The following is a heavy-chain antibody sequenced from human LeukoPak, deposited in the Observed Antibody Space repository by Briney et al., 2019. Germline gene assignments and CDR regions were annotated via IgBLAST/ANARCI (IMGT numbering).Heavy chain of an antibody. J-gene: IGHJ4*02. Sequence: PGGSLTLSCAASGFTFSTYAMGWVRQAPGEGLRWVSSISGNGVTTYYADSVKGRFTISRDNSKNTLYLQMNSPRAEDTALYYCAKALYGGNTVWGQGTLVTVSS. V-gene: IGHV3-23*01. CDR3: AKALYGGNTV. CDR2: ISGNGVTT. D-gene: IGHD4-23*01. CDR1: GFTFSTYA.